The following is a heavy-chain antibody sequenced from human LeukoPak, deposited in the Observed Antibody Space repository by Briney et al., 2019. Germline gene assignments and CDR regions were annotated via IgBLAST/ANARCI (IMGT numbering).Heavy chain of an antibody. J-gene: IGHJ6*03. CDR1: GYTFTGYY. D-gene: IGHD2-15*01. V-gene: IGHV1-2*02. CDR2: INPNSGGT. Sequence: ASVKVSCKASGYTFTGYYMHWVRQAPGQGLEWMGWINPNSGGTNYAQKFQGRVTMTRDTSISTAYMELSRLRSEDTAVYYCARGYCSGGSCYSYYYYYMDVWGKGTTVTVSS. CDR3: ARGYCSGGSCYSYYYYYMDV.